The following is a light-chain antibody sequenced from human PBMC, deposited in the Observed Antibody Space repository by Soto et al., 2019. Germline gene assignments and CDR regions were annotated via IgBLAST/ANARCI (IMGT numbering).Light chain of an antibody. V-gene: IGKV1-5*01. Sequence: DIQITQSPSTLSASVGDRVTITCRARQSISRWLAWYQQKPGKAPKLLIYDASSLESGVPSRFSGSGSGTEFTLTISSLQPDDFATYYCQQYNSYPRTFGQGTKVDIK. J-gene: IGKJ1*01. CDR1: QSISRW. CDR3: QQYNSYPRT. CDR2: DAS.